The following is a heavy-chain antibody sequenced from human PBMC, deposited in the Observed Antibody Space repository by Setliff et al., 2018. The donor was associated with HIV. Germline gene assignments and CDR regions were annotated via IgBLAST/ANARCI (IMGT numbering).Heavy chain of an antibody. CDR3: ARDRRYYYDSSGYLNWFDP. CDR2: ISSSGSTI. J-gene: IGHJ5*02. Sequence: GGSLRLSCTASGFTFGDYAMSWIRQAPGKGLEWVSYISSSGSTIYYADSVKGRFTISRDNAKNSLYLQMNSLRAEDTAVYYCARDRRYYYDSSGYLNWFDPWGQGTLVTVSS. CDR1: GFTFGDYA. V-gene: IGHV3-11*04. D-gene: IGHD3-22*01.